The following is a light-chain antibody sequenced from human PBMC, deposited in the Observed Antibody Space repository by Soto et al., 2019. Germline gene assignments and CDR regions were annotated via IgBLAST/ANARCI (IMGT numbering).Light chain of an antibody. V-gene: IGKV3-15*01. CDR1: QSISIN. CDR3: QQYNDWIT. Sequence: EIVMTRSPATLSVSPGERAILSCRASQSISINLAWYQQKPGQAPRLLIYAASNRATGVPARFSGSWSGTEFTLTISSLQSEDFAVYYCQQYNDWITFGQGTRLEIK. J-gene: IGKJ5*01. CDR2: AAS.